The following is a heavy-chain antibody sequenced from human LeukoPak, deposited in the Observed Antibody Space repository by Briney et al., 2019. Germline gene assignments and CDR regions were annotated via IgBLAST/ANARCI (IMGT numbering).Heavy chain of an antibody. CDR3: ARRDDSSGYHEIFDY. CDR2: IYYGENT. Sequence: PSETLSLTCTVSGGSISSGPYYWGWIRQPPGKGLEWIGNIYYGENTYYNPSLESRVTISIDTSKNQFYLKLSSLTAADTAVYYCARRDDSSGYHEIFDYWGPGTLVTVSS. J-gene: IGHJ4*02. CDR1: GGSISSGPYY. D-gene: IGHD3-22*01. V-gene: IGHV4-39*01.